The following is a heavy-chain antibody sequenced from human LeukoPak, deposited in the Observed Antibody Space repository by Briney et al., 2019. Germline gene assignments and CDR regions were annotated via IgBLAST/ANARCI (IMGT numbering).Heavy chain of an antibody. CDR2: IYYSGNT. V-gene: IGHV4-59*01. D-gene: IGHD3-22*01. CDR1: GGSISSYY. Sequence: SETLSLTCTVSGGSISSYYWSWIRQSPGKGLEWIGYIYYSGNTDYNPSLKSRVTISVDTPKEQFSMKLFSVTAADTAVYYCARFRYDSSGYSKSWFDPWGQGTLVTVSS. J-gene: IGHJ5*02. CDR3: ARFRYDSSGYSKSWFDP.